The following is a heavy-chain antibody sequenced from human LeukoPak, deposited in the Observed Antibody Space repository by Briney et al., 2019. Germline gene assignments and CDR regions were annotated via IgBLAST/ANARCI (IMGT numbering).Heavy chain of an antibody. CDR2: ITTSSGRT. CDR3: AKERGYSGDPQDFDY. D-gene: IGHD4-17*01. Sequence: PGGSLRLSCAASGFTFSDSYMTWIRQAPGKGLEWVSAITTSSGRTYYADSVKGRFSISRDNSKNTVYLQINSLRAEDTAVYYCAKERGYSGDPQDFDYWGQGTLVTVSS. J-gene: IGHJ4*02. V-gene: IGHV3-11*05. CDR1: GFTFSDSY.